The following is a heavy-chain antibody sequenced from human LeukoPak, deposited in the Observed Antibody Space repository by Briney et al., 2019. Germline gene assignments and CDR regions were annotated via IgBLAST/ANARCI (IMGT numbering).Heavy chain of an antibody. CDR3: AKPNNYCDSSGYPVAYYYYYYWDV. D-gene: IGHD3-22*01. CDR1: GFTFDDSA. CDR2: ITGDGTTT. J-gene: IGHJ6*03. V-gene: IGHV3-43*02. Sequence: HPGGSLRLSCAASGFTFDDSAMHWVRQAPGRGLEWVSLITGDGTTTYYADSVKGRFTISRDNNKNSLYLQMHSLRTEDTAFYYCAKPNNYCDSSGYPVAYYYYYYWDVWGKGATVTVSS.